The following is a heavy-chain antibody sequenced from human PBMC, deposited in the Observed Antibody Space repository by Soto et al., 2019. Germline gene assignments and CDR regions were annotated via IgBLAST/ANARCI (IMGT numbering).Heavy chain of an antibody. CDR1: GVPFTTYS. CDR3: AREVVANLDYYYGMDV. D-gene: IGHD2-15*01. V-gene: IGHV3-21*01. CDR2: ITSVSHDI. J-gene: IGHJ6*02. Sequence: GGSLRLSCAASGVPFTTYSMMWVRQAPGKGLEWVSSITSVSHDIYYADSVRGRSTVSRDNAQNSLFLQMNSLRVDDTAVYYCAREVVANLDYYYGMDVWGQGTTVTVSS.